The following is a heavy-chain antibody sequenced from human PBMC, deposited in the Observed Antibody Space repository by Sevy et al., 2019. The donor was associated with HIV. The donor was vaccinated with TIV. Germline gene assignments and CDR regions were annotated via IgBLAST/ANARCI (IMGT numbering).Heavy chain of an antibody. CDR3: TRESIHLVIYYYGMDV. V-gene: IGHV3-49*04. CDR2: IRSKAYGGTR. CDR1: GFTFGDYA. D-gene: IGHD3-16*02. Sequence: GGSLRLSFTASGFTFGDYAMSWVRQAPGKGLEWVGFIRSKAYGGTREYAASVKGRFTISRDDSKSIAYLQMNSLKTEDTAVYYCTRESIHLVIYYYGMDVWGQGTTVTVSS. J-gene: IGHJ6*02.